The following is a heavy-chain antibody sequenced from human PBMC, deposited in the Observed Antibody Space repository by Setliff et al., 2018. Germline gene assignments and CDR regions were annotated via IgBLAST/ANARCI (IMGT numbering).Heavy chain of an antibody. V-gene: IGHV4-28*03. CDR1: ANTLSTSYY. Sequence: SETLSLTCAVSANTLSTSYYWGWVRQPPGKGLEWIGDIYKGGSTYYNPSLRSRVSMSLDTSKRQVSLNLNSVTAADTGVYFCARDNTMVGATDYWGLGTLVTVSS. J-gene: IGHJ4*02. D-gene: IGHD1-26*01. CDR2: IYKGGST. CDR3: ARDNTMVGATDY.